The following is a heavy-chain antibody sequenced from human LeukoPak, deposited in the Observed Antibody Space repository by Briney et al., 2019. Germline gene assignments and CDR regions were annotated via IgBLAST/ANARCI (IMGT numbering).Heavy chain of an antibody. Sequence: GASVKVSCKASGGTLSSYAISWVRQAPGQGLKWMGRIIPIFGTANYAQKFQGRVTMTRDTSISTAYMELSRLRYDDTAVYYCARDKYYDYVWGSYRPDYWGQGTLVTVSS. J-gene: IGHJ4*02. CDR1: GGTLSSYA. V-gene: IGHV1-69*05. D-gene: IGHD3-16*02. CDR2: IIPIFGTA. CDR3: ARDKYYDYVWGSYRPDY.